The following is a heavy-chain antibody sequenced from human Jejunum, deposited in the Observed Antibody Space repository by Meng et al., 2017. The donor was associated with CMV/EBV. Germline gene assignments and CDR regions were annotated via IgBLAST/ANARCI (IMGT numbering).Heavy chain of an antibody. Sequence: SGYTFTSFGVSWVRQAPGQGLEWMGWISPYNGNTYYAQRFQGKVTMTTDTSSSTAYMELRSLRSDDTAVYYCARRYCSGGNCPLDPWGQGTLVTVSS. CDR1: GYTFTSFG. D-gene: IGHD2-15*01. CDR2: ISPYNGNT. V-gene: IGHV1-18*01. J-gene: IGHJ5*02. CDR3: ARRYCSGGNCPLDP.